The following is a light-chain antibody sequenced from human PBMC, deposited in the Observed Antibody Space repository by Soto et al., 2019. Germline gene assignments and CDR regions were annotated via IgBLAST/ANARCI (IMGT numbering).Light chain of an antibody. CDR2: KAS. CDR1: QTIDSW. Sequence: DIQMTQSPSTLSASVGDRVTITCRASQTIDSWLAWYQQRPGKPPNLLIYKASTLASGVPSRFTGSGSGTEFTLTISSLQSDDFATYYCQQYSTYPITFGQGTRLEIK. V-gene: IGKV1-5*03. CDR3: QQYSTYPIT. J-gene: IGKJ5*01.